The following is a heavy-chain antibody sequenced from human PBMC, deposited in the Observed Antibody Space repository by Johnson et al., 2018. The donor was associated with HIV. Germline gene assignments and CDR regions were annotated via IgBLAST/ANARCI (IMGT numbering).Heavy chain of an antibody. D-gene: IGHD5-18*01. CDR1: GFTISSNY. CDR2: MYSDGRT. V-gene: IGHV3-53*01. J-gene: IGHJ3*02. CDR3: AKVLFEYSYGDAFDI. Sequence: VQLVESGGGLIQPGGSLRLSCAASGFTISSNYMSWVRQAPGKGLEWVSVMYSDGRTFYADSVKGRFTISRDNAKNSLYLQMNSLRAEDTALYYCAKVLFEYSYGDAFDIWGQGTMVTVSS.